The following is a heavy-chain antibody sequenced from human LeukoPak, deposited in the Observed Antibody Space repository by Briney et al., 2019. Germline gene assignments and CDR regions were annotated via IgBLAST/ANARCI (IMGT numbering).Heavy chain of an antibody. D-gene: IGHD3-22*01. CDR3: ARDADYYDSSGETDY. J-gene: IGHJ4*02. CDR2: ISSSSSYI. CDR1: GFTFSSYS. V-gene: IGHV3-21*01. Sequence: GGSLRLSCAASGFTFSSYSMNWVRQAPGKGLEWVSSISSSSSYIYYADSVKGRFTISRDNAKDSLYLQMNSLRAEDTAVYYCARDADYYDSSGETDYWGQGTLVTVSS.